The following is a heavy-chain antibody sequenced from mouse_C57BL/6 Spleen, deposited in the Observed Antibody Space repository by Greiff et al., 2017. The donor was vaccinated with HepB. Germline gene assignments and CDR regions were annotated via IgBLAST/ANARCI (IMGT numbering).Heavy chain of an antibody. V-gene: IGHV2-6*03. CDR3: ARYSNYNYYAMDY. CDR2: IWSDGST. D-gene: IGHD2-5*01. Sequence: VQLQQSGPGLVAPSQSLSITCTVSGFSLTSYGVHWVRQPPGKGLEWLVVIWSDGSTTYNSALKSRLSISQDNSKSQVILKMNSLQTDDTAMYYCARYSNYNYYAMDYWGQGTSVTVSS. CDR1: GFSLTSYG. J-gene: IGHJ4*01.